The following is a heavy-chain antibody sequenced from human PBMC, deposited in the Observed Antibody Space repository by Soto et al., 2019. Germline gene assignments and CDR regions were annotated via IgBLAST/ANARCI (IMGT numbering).Heavy chain of an antibody. CDR1: GGSISSSSYY. J-gene: IGHJ2*01. D-gene: IGHD2-21*01. V-gene: IGHV4-39*01. CDR2: IYYSGST. Sequence: QLQLQESGPGLVKPSETLSLTCTVSGGSISSSSYYWGWIRQPPGQGRECIGSIYYSGSTYYNPSLNRRVTNSVDTSTIPFPLKPSSVTAADTAVYYCAILLGSISRKHFDLWGRGTLVTVSS. CDR3: AILLGSISRKHFDL.